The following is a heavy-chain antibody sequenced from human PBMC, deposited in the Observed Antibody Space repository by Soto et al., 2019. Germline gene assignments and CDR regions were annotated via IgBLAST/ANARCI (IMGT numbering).Heavy chain of an antibody. CDR2: ISSSRSYI. CDR1: GFTFSSYS. CDR3: ARELYDFWSGYWVDPYYYGMDV. D-gene: IGHD3-3*01. J-gene: IGHJ6*02. Sequence: EVQLVESGGGLVKPGGSLRLSCAASGFTFSSYSMNWVRQAPGKGLEWGSSISSSRSYIYYADSVKGRFTISRDNAKNSLYLQMNSLRAEDTAVYYCARELYDFWSGYWVDPYYYGMDVWGQGTTVTVSS. V-gene: IGHV3-21*01.